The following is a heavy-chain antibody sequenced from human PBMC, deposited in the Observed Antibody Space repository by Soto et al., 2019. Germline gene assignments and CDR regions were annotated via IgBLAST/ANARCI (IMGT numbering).Heavy chain of an antibody. CDR2: MNPNSGNT. J-gene: IGHJ3*01. V-gene: IGHV1-8*01. CDR3: ARDSSTTNHV. CDR1: GYTFTDYD. Sequence: QVQLVQSGAEVRRPGTSVMVSCKTSGYTFTDYDINWVRQATGQGLEWMGWMNPNSGNTGYAQKFQGRSSMTRNTATSTAYREPSSLRSDDTAIYFWARDSSTTNHVWGQGTMVTVSS. D-gene: IGHD2-2*01.